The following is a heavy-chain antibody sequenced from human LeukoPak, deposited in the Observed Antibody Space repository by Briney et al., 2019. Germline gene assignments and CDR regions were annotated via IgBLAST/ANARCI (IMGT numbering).Heavy chain of an antibody. CDR1: GFTFSSYS. CDR2: ISSSSSYI. Sequence: PGGSLRLSCAASGFTFSSYSMNWVRQAPGKGLEWVSSISSSSSYIYYADSVKGRFTISRDNAKNSLYLQMNSLRAEDTAVYYCASNSLWFGEAFDYWGQGTLVTVSS. J-gene: IGHJ4*02. V-gene: IGHV3-21*01. D-gene: IGHD3-10*01. CDR3: ASNSLWFGEAFDY.